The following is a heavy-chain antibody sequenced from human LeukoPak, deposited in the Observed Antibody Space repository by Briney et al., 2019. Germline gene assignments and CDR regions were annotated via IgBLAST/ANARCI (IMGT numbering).Heavy chain of an antibody. V-gene: IGHV1-18*01. D-gene: IGHD4-17*01. CDR1: GYTFTSHG. CDR3: ARSLTTATWDY. J-gene: IGHJ4*02. Sequence: GDSVKVSFKASGYTFTSHGISWVRQAPGQGLEWMGWISAYNGDTKYAQKIQGRVTMTTDASTSTAYMELRSLRSDDTAVYYCARSLTTATWDYWGQGTLVTVSS. CDR2: ISAYNGDT.